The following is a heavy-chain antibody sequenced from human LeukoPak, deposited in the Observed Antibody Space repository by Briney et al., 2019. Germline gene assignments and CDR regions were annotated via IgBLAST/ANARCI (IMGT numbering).Heavy chain of an antibody. CDR3: AKDQFPHPTSGFDP. CDR1: GFTFSSYA. Sequence: GGSLRLSCAASGFTFSSYAMSWVRQAPGKGLEWVSAISGSGGSTSYADSVKGRFTISRDNSKNTLYLQMNSLRAEDTAVYYCAKDQFPHPTSGFDPWGQGTLVTVSS. V-gene: IGHV3-23*01. CDR2: ISGSGGST. J-gene: IGHJ5*02. D-gene: IGHD6-6*01.